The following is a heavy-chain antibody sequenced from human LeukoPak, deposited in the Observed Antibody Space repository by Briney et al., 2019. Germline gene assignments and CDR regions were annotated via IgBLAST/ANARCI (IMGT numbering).Heavy chain of an antibody. J-gene: IGHJ5*02. V-gene: IGHV4-4*09. Sequence: SETLSLTCTDSGGSISSYYWSWIRQPPGKVLEGIGYIYTSGSTNYTPSLKSRVTISVDTSKNQFSPKLSSVAAAETAVYYCARRQPQLVRSWFEPWGQGTLVTVSS. D-gene: IGHD6-13*01. CDR1: GGSISSYY. CDR3: ARRQPQLVRSWFEP. CDR2: IYTSGST.